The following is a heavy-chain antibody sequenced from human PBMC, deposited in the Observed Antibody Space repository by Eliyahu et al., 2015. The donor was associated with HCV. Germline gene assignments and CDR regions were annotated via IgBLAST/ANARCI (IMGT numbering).Heavy chain of an antibody. CDR2: ISFSGGST. CDR3: AKDLRQQLVLYYFDY. Sequence: EVQLLESGGGLVQPGGSLRLSCAASGFTFSSYTMTWVRQAPGKGLEWVSGISFSGGSTFYADSVKGRFTISRDNSKNTLYLQMNSLRAEDTAVYYCAKDLRQQLVLYYFDYWGQGTLVTVSS. D-gene: IGHD6-13*01. CDR1: GFTFSSYT. V-gene: IGHV3-23*01. J-gene: IGHJ4*02.